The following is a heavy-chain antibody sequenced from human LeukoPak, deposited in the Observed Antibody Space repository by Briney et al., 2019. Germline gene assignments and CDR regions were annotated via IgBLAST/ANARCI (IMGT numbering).Heavy chain of an antibody. V-gene: IGHV3-20*04. CDR2: INWNGGST. D-gene: IGHD1-26*01. Sequence: GGSLRLSCAASGFTVSSNYMSWVRQAPGKGLEWVSGINWNGGSTGYADSVKGRFTISRDNAKNSLYLQMNSLRAEDTALYYCARGEGARNGYYYYYMDVWGKGTTVTVSS. J-gene: IGHJ6*03. CDR1: GFTVSSNY. CDR3: ARGEGARNGYYYYYMDV.